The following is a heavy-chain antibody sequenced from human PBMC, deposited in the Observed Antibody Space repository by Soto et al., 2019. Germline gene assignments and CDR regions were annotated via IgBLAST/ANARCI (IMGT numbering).Heavy chain of an antibody. D-gene: IGHD6-6*01. CDR1: GGSMSPYY. CDR2: IYYTGST. V-gene: IGHV4-59*12. Sequence: SETLSLTCSVSGGSMSPYYWSWIRQAPGKGLEWIGYIYYTGSTNYNPSLESRVTISVDTSKNQFSLKLSSVTAADTAVYYCARGSTKKARNWFDPWGQGTLVTVSS. CDR3: ARGSTKKARNWFDP. J-gene: IGHJ5*02.